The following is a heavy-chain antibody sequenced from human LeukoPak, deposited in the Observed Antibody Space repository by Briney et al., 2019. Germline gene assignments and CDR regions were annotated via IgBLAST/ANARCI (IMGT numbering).Heavy chain of an antibody. CDR2: FIYSGNI. V-gene: IGHV4-59*12. J-gene: IGHJ4*02. D-gene: IGHD2-2*01. Sequence: PSETLSLTCTVSGGSISSYHWSWIRQPPGKGLEWIGYFIYSGNINYNPSLKSRVTISVDTSKNQFSLKLSSVTAADTAVYYCANLYCSSISCPYWGQGTLVTVSS. CDR3: ANLYCSSISCPY. CDR1: GGSISSYH.